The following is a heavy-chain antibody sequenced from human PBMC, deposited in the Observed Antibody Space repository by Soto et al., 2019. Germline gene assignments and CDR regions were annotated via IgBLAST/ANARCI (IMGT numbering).Heavy chain of an antibody. V-gene: IGHV1-3*01. Sequence: ASVKVSCKASGYTFITYAMHWVRQAPGQRLEWMGWINAGNGNTKYSQKFQGRVSITRDTSASTAYMELSSLRSEDTAVYYCARGIIVGGWYPYYFDYWGQGTLVTVSS. J-gene: IGHJ4*02. CDR1: GYTFITYA. CDR3: ARGIIVGGWYPYYFDY. CDR2: INAGNGNT. D-gene: IGHD6-19*01.